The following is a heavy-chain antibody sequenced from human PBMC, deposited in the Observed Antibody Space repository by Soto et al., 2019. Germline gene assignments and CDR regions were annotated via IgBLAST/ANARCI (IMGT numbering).Heavy chain of an antibody. V-gene: IGHV1-8*01. CDR2: MNPNSGNT. D-gene: IGHD3-3*01. Sequence: ASVKVSCKASGYTFTSYDINWVRQATGQGLEWMGWMNPNSGNTGYAQKFQGRVTMTRNTSISTAYMELSSLRSEDTAVYYCARRYYDFWSGYYTGIGWFDPWGQGTLVTVSS. J-gene: IGHJ5*02. CDR3: ARRYYDFWSGYYTGIGWFDP. CDR1: GYTFTSYD.